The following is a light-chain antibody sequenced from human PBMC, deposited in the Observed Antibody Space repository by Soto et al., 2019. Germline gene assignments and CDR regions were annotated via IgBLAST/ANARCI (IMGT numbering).Light chain of an antibody. J-gene: IGLJ1*01. CDR2: DVS. Sequence: CVLTQPASVYGSAVEAISISCTGTSSDVGGYNYVSWYQQHPGKAPKLMIYDVSNRPSGVSNRFSGSKSGNTASLTISGLQAEDEADYYCSSYTSSSTYVFGTGTKVTVL. CDR1: SSDVGGYNY. CDR3: SSYTSSSTYV. V-gene: IGLV2-14*01.